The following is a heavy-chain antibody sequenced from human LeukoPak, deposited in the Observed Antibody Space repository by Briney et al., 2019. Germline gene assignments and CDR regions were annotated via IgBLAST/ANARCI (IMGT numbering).Heavy chain of an antibody. CDR1: GFTLSDYY. CDR2: ISSSSNYT. J-gene: IGHJ4*02. D-gene: IGHD6-13*01. V-gene: IGHV3-11*06. CDR3: ARDGHIGIAAAAFDY. Sequence: GGSLRLSCAASGFTLSDYYMSWIRQAPGKGLEWVSYISSSSNYTNYADSVKGRFTIYRDNAKNSLYLQMNSLRGEDTAVYYCARDGHIGIAAAAFDYWGQGTLVTVSS.